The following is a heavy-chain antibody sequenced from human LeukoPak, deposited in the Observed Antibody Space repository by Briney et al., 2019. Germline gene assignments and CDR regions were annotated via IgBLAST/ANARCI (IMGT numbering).Heavy chain of an antibody. Sequence: IPSETLSLTCTVSGASISIISYYWGWIRQPPGKGLEWIGSIYHSGSTYYNPSLKSRVTISADTSQNQFSLKLSSVTAADTAVYYCASRKLGNDYWGQGTLVTVSS. J-gene: IGHJ4*02. CDR3: ASRKLGNDY. CDR1: GASISIISYY. V-gene: IGHV4-39*07. D-gene: IGHD7-27*01. CDR2: IYHSGST.